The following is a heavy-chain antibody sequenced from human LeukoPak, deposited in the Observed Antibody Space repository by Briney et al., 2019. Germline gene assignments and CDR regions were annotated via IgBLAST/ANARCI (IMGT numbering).Heavy chain of an antibody. V-gene: IGHV3-23*01. J-gene: IGHJ4*02. CDR2: ITGSGDYT. CDR3: AKRQYISSGDFDY. CDR1: EFTFSNYA. D-gene: IGHD6-13*01. Sequence: GGSLRLSCAGSEFTFSNYAMSWVRQAPGKGLEWVSAITGSGDYTNYADSVKGRFTISRDNSKNTLYLQMNSLRAEATAVYYCAKRQYISSGDFDYWGQGTLVTVSS.